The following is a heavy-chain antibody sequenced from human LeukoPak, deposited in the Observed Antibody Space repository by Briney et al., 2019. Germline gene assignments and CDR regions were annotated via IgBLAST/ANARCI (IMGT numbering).Heavy chain of an antibody. CDR2: IYHSGST. CDR1: GYSISSGYY. CDR3: AKGYCRGNSCYDDRGAFDY. V-gene: IGHV4-38-2*02. D-gene: IGHD2-2*01. J-gene: IGHJ4*02. Sequence: PSETLSLTCTVSGYSISSGYYWGWIRPPPGKGLQWIGSIYHSGSTYYNPSLKSRVTISVDTSKNQFSLKLSSVTAADTAVYYCAKGYCRGNSCYDDRGAFDYWGQGTLVTVSS.